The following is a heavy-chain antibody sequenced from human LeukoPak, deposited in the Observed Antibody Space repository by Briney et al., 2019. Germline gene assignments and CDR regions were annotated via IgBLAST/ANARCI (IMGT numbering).Heavy chain of an antibody. Sequence: SETLSLTCAVYGGSFSGYYWSWIRQPPGKGLGWIGEINHSGSTNYNPSLKSRVTISVDTSKNQFSLKLSSVTAADTAVYYCARRSGSSMYYWGQGTLVTVSS. CDR1: GGSFSGYY. CDR2: INHSGST. D-gene: IGHD6-6*01. V-gene: IGHV4-34*01. CDR3: ARRSGSSMYY. J-gene: IGHJ4*02.